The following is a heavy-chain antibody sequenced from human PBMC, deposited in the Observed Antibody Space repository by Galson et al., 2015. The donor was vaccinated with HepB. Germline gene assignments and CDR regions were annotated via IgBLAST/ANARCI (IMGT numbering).Heavy chain of an antibody. CDR3: ARDPGYCSSTSCYWDY. CDR1: GGTFSSYA. Sequence: SVKVSCKASGGTFSSYAISWVRQAPGQGLEWMGGIIPIFGTANYAQKFQGRVTITADESTSTAYMELSSLRSEYTAVYYCARDPGYCSSTSCYWDYWGQGSLVTVSS. CDR2: IIPIFGTA. V-gene: IGHV1-69*13. J-gene: IGHJ4*02. D-gene: IGHD2-2*01.